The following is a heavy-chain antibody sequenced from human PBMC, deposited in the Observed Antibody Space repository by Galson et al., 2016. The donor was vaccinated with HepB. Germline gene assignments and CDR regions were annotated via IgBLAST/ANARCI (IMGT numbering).Heavy chain of an antibody. J-gene: IGHJ6*02. CDR3: AKAATPVFYYHGMDV. Sequence: SLRLSCAASEFTFSSYAMSWVRQAPGKGLEWVLAIDSSGHSTYYTDSVTGRFTISRDNSKNTLYLQMNSLRYEDTAVYYCAKAATPVFYYHGMDVWGQGTTVTVSS. CDR2: IDSSGHST. V-gene: IGHV3-23*01. CDR1: EFTFSSYA.